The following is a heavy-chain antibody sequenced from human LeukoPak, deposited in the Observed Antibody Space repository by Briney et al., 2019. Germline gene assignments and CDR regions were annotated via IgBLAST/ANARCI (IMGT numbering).Heavy chain of an antibody. V-gene: IGHV1-8*03. CDR3: ASYCSSTSCYGYAFDI. CDR2: MNPNSGNT. J-gene: IGHJ3*02. D-gene: IGHD2-2*01. CDR1: GYTFTSYD. Sequence: ASVKVSCTASGYTFTSYDINWVRQATGQGLEWMGWMNPNSGNTGYAQKFQGRVTITRNTSISTAYMELSSLRSEDTAVYYCASYCSSTSCYGYAFDIWGQGTMVTVSS.